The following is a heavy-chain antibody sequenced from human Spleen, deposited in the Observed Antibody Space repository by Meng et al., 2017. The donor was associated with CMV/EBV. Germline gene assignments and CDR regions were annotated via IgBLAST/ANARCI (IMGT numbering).Heavy chain of an antibody. J-gene: IGHJ6*02. CDR2: ISYDGSNK. CDR1: GFTVSRNY. D-gene: IGHD6-13*01. Sequence: GGSLRLSCAASGFTVSRNYMSWVRQAPGKGLEWVAVISYDGSNKYYADSVKGRFTISRDNSKNTLYLQMNSLRAEDTAVYYCARAHSSSWYKYYYYGMDVWGQGTTVTVSS. V-gene: IGHV3-30*03. CDR3: ARAHSSSWYKYYYYGMDV.